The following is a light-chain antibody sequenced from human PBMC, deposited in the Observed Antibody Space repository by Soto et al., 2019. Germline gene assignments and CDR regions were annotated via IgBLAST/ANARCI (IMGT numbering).Light chain of an antibody. CDR3: CSFAGRSPPNSV. CDR1: TSDVGTYNL. J-gene: IGLJ1*01. V-gene: IGLV2-23*01. Sequence: QSALTQPASVSGSPGQSITITCTGTTSDVGTYNLVSWYQHHPGKAPKVIIFEGSKRPSGVSDRYSGSKSGNTASLTISGLLAEDEADYYCCSFAGRSPPNSVFGTGTKLTVL. CDR2: EGS.